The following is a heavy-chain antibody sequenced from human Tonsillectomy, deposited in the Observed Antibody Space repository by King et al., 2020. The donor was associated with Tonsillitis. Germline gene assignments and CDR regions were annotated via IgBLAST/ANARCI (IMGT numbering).Heavy chain of an antibody. D-gene: IGHD2-21*01. Sequence: QLQESGPGLVKPSETLSLTCTVSGGSISSSSYYWGWIRQPPGKGLEWIGSIHYSGSTYYNPSLKSRVTISVDTPKNQFSPKLSSVTAADTAVYYCARVKFYYYMDVWGKGTTVTVTS. J-gene: IGHJ6*03. V-gene: IGHV4-39*01. CDR3: ARVKFYYYMDV. CDR2: IHYSGST. CDR1: GGSISSSSYY.